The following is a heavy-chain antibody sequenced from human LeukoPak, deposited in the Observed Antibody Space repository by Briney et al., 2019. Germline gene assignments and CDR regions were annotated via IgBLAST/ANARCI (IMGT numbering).Heavy chain of an antibody. Sequence: ASETLSLTCTVSGDSISSSNYYWGCIRQPQGKGLDWIGSISYSGSTFYSPSLNSRLTISVDTSKNQFSLKVTSVTAADTAMYYCASHYDFWSGYQYNWFDPWGQGTLVTVSS. J-gene: IGHJ5*02. V-gene: IGHV4-39*01. CDR1: GDSISSSNYY. D-gene: IGHD3-3*01. CDR3: ASHYDFWSGYQYNWFDP. CDR2: ISYSGST.